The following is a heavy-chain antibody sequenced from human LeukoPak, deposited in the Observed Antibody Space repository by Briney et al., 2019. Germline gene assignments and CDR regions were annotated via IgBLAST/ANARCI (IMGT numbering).Heavy chain of an antibody. V-gene: IGHV3-66*02. Sequence: GGSLRPSCAASGFTLSSNYMSWVRQAPGKGLEWGSVIYSGGSTYYADSVKGRFTIHSDNSKNTVYLQMNSLGTEDTSGYKCAMHTYYDDSSGYYRGQGSLVTVSS. CDR2: IYSGGST. J-gene: IGHJ4*02. CDR1: GFTLSSNY. D-gene: IGHD3-22*01. CDR3: AMHTYYDDSSGYY.